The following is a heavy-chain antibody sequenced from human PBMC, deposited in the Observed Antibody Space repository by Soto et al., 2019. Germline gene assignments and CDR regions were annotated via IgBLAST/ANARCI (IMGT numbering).Heavy chain of an antibody. D-gene: IGHD2-15*01. CDR3: ARATGGPKLNCSGGSCYLMDAFDI. CDR2: IYYSGST. Sequence: QLQLQESGPGLVKPSETLSLTCTVSGGSISSSSYYWGWIRQPPGKGLEWIGSIYYSGSTYYNPSLKSRVTISVDTSKNQFSLKLSSVTAADTAVYYCARATGGPKLNCSGGSCYLMDAFDIWGQGTMVTVSS. CDR1: GGSISSSSYY. V-gene: IGHV4-39*01. J-gene: IGHJ3*02.